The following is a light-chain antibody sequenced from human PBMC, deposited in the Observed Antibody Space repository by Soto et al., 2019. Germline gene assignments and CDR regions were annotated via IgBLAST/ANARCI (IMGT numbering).Light chain of an antibody. CDR1: QSVSATY. CDR2: GAS. V-gene: IGKV3-20*01. J-gene: IGKJ2*01. Sequence: EIVLTQSPATLSLSPGERATLSCRASQSVSATYLAWYQQTPGQAPRLLIYGASNRATGIPDRFTGSGSGTDITLTISRLKHQIFEVYFCQQYVNSPMYTFGQGTKLEIK. CDR3: QQYVNSPMYT.